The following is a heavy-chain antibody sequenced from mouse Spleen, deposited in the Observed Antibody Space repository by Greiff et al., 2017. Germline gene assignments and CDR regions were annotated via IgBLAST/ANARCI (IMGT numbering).Heavy chain of an antibody. V-gene: IGHV5-9-1*01. Sequence: EVKLVESGGGLVKPGGSLKLSCAASGFTFSSYAMSWVRQTPEKRLEWVATISSGGSYTYYPDSVKGRFTISRDNAKNTLYLQMSSLRSEDTAMYYCASLEAYWGQGTLVTVSA. CDR3: ASLEAY. CDR2: ISSGGSYT. CDR1: GFTFSSYA. J-gene: IGHJ3*01.